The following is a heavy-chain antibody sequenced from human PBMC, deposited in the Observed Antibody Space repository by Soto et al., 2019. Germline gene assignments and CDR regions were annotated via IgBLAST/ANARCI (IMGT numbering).Heavy chain of an antibody. Sequence: GGPLRLSCAASGFTFSSYWMHWVRQAPGKGLVWVSRINSDGSSTSDADSVKGRFTISRDNAKNTLYLQMNSLRAEDTAVYYCARTTSQWLVDYWGQGALVTVSS. D-gene: IGHD6-19*01. J-gene: IGHJ4*02. CDR1: GFTFSSYW. CDR2: INSDGSST. CDR3: ARTTSQWLVDY. V-gene: IGHV3-74*01.